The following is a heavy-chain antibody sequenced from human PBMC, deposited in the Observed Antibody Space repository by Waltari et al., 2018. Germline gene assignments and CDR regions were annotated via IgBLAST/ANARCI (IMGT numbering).Heavy chain of an antibody. V-gene: IGHV3-48*04. CDR3: ARDRPRGSYSD. CDR2: ISSSSSTK. CDR1: GFTFSSYS. D-gene: IGHD1-26*01. Sequence: EVQLVESGGGLVQPGGSLRLSCAASGFTFSSYSMNWVRQAPGKGLEWVSYISSSSSTKYYADSVKGRFTISRDNAKNSLYLQMNSLRAEDTAVYYCARDRPRGSYSDWGQGTLVTVSS. J-gene: IGHJ4*02.